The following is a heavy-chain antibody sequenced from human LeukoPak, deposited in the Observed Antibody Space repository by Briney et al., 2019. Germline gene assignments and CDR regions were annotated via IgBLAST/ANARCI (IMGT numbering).Heavy chain of an antibody. CDR1: GGTFSSYA. CDR3: ARGRGRRVEWWSSGDY. J-gene: IGHJ4*02. CDR2: IIPIFGTA. D-gene: IGHD2-15*01. V-gene: IGHV1-69*13. Sequence: SVKVSCKASGGTFSSYAISWVRQAPGQGLEWMGGIIPIFGTANYAQKFQGRVTITADESTSTAYMELSSLRSEDTAVYYCARGRGRRVEWWSSGDYWGQGTLVTVSS.